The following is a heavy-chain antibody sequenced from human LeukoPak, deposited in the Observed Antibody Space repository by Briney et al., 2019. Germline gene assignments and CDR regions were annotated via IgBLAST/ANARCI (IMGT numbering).Heavy chain of an antibody. V-gene: IGHV3-21*01. CDR2: ISSSSGYI. CDR1: GFTFSSYS. J-gene: IGHJ4*02. D-gene: IGHD4-17*01. CDR3: ARVGMTTSSN. Sequence: PGGSLRLSCAASGFTFSSYSMNWVRQAPGKGLEWVSSISSSSGYIYYADSVKGRFTISRDNAKNSLYLQMNSLRAGDTAVYYCARVGMTTSSNWGQGTLVTVSS.